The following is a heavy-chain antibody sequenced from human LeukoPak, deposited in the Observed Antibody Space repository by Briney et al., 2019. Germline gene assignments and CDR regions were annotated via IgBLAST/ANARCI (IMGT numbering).Heavy chain of an antibody. D-gene: IGHD3-22*01. CDR1: GGSISSYY. CDR2: IYTSGST. V-gene: IGHV4-4*07. CDR3: ATDYYDSSGYYTDAFDI. J-gene: IGHJ3*02. Sequence: ASETLSLTCTVSGGSISSYYWSWIRQPAGKGLEWIGRIYTSGSTNYNPSLKSRVTISVDTSKNQFSLKLSSVTAADTAVYYCATDYYDSSGYYTDAFDIWGQGTMVTVSS.